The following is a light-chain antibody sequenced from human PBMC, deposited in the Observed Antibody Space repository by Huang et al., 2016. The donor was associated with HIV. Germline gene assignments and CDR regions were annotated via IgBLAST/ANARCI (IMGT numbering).Light chain of an antibody. J-gene: IGKJ1*01. CDR3: QQYYNFPRT. CDR1: QSISTY. V-gene: IGKV1-8*01. CDR2: GAV. Sequence: AIRMTHSPSSVSASIGDKVTITCRASQSISTYLAWYQQKPGKAPKLLIYGAVTLHSGGPPRFSASGSGTNFTLTISCLQSEDFATYYCQQYYNFPRTFGQGTKVEIK.